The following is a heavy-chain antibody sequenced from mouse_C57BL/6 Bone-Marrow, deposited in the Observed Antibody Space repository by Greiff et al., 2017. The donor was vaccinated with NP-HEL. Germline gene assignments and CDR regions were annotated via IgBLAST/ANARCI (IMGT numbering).Heavy chain of an antibody. Sequence: DVKLVESGGGLVKPGGSLKLSCAASGFTFSSYTMSWVRQTPEKRLEWVATISGGGGNTYSPDSVTGRFPISRDNAKNTLYLQMSSLRSYDTALYYCARLWGLRRRAWFAYWGQGTLVTVSA. CDR1: GFTFSSYT. V-gene: IGHV5-9*01. CDR3: ARLWGLRRRAWFAY. CDR2: ISGGGGNT. J-gene: IGHJ3*01. D-gene: IGHD2-4*01.